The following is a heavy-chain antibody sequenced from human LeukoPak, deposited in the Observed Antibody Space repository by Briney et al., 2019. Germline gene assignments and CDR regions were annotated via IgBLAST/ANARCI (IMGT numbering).Heavy chain of an antibody. J-gene: IGHJ4*02. CDR3: ARGIQLWLPYAYFDY. CDR1: GYTFTSCG. D-gene: IGHD5-18*01. Sequence: GASVKVSCKASGYTFTSCGISWVRQAPGKGLEGMGWISAYNGNTNYAQKLQGRVTMTTDTSTSTAYMELRSLRSDDTAVYYCARGIQLWLPYAYFDYWGQGTLVTVSS. CDR2: ISAYNGNT. V-gene: IGHV1-18*01.